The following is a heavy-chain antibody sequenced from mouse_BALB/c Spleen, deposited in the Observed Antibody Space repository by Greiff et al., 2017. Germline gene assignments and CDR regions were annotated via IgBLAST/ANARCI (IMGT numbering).Heavy chain of an antibody. CDR2: ISDGGSYT. CDR3: ASMGELRRGFAY. D-gene: IGHD2-4*01. V-gene: IGHV5-4*02. Sequence: EVKLMESGGGLVKPGGSLKLSCAASGFTFSDYYMYWVRQTPEKRLEWVATISDGGSYTYYPDSVKGRFTISRDNAKNNLYLQMSSLKSEDTAMYYCASMGELRRGFAYWGQGTLVTVSA. CDR1: GFTFSDYY. J-gene: IGHJ3*01.